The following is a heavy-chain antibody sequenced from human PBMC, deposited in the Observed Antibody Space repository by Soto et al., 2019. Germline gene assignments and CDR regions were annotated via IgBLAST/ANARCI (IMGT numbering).Heavy chain of an antibody. CDR1: GYTFTNYG. Sequence: QVQLVQSGVDVKMPGASVKLSCKTYGYTFTNYGVTWVRQVSGQGLEWIGWVSGNNRNTNYAQKFEYRVIMTTDTSTNTAHMELSRLRSDDTGIYYCARERQWEHLIYWGRGTVLTVSP. CDR2: VSGNNRNT. D-gene: IGHD1-26*01. J-gene: IGHJ4*02. CDR3: ARERQWEHLIY. V-gene: IGHV1-18*01.